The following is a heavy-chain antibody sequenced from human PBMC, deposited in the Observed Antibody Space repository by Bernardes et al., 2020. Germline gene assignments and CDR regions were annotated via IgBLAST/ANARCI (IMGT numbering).Heavy chain of an antibody. CDR1: GGSISSYY. CDR2: IYYSGST. Sequence: SETLSLTCTVSGGSISSYYWSWIRQPPGKGLEWIGYIYYSGSTNYNPSLKSRVTISVDTSKNQFSLKLSSVTAADTAVYYCAREPLGIVGATSGFDYWGQGTLVTVSS. V-gene: IGHV4-59*01. CDR3: AREPLGIVGATSGFDY. D-gene: IGHD1-26*01. J-gene: IGHJ4*02.